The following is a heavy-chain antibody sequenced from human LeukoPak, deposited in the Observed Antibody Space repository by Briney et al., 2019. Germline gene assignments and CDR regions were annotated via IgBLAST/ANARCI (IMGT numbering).Heavy chain of an antibody. CDR3: ARLRIAAAGFDY. CDR1: GSTFTSSA. Sequence: SVKVSCKASGSTFTSSAVQWVRQARGQRLEWIGWIVVGSGNTNYAQKFQERVTITRDMSTSTAYMELSSLRSEDTAVYYCARLRIAAAGFDYWGQGTLVTVSS. J-gene: IGHJ4*02. D-gene: IGHD6-13*01. V-gene: IGHV1-58*01. CDR2: IVVGSGNT.